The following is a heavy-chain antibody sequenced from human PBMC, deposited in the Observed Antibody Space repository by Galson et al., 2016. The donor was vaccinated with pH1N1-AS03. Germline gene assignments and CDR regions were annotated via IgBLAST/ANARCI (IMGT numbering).Heavy chain of an antibody. CDR1: GFTFSSYE. V-gene: IGHV3-48*03. CDR2: ISSSGSTI. Sequence: SLRLSCAASGFTFSSYEMNWVRQAPGKGLEWVSHISSSGSTIYYADSVKGRFTISRDNAKNSLYLQMNSLRAEDTAVYYCAKVGGWQWLVPGGQGTLVTVPS. CDR3: AKVGGWQWLVP. J-gene: IGHJ4*02. D-gene: IGHD6-19*01.